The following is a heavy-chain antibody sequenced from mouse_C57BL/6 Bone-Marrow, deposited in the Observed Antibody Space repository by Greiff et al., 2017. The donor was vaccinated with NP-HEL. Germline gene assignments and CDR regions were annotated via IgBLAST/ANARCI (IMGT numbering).Heavy chain of an antibody. CDR3: ARDYYGSSYPFAY. J-gene: IGHJ3*01. V-gene: IGHV5-4*01. CDR1: GFTFSSYA. Sequence: DVQLVESGGGLVKPGGSLKLSCAASGFTFSSYAMSWVRQTPEKRLEWVATISDGGSYTYYPDNVKGRFTISRDNAKNNLYLQMSHLKSGDTAMYYCARDYYGSSYPFAYWGQGTLVTVSA. CDR2: ISDGGSYT. D-gene: IGHD1-1*01.